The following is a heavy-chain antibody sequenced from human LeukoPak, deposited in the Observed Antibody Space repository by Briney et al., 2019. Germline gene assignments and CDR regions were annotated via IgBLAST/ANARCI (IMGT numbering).Heavy chain of an antibody. CDR2: ITGDTATI. V-gene: IGHV3-23*01. CDR1: GFTFSTYA. Sequence: GGSLRLSCAASGFTFSTYAMNWVRQAPGKGLEWVLVITGDTATIYYADSVRGRFTISRDNSKNMLYLQMNSLRAEDTATYYCVKDQKPDSRYNFDYWGQGTLVTVSS. D-gene: IGHD5-12*01. CDR3: VKDQKPDSRYNFDY. J-gene: IGHJ4*02.